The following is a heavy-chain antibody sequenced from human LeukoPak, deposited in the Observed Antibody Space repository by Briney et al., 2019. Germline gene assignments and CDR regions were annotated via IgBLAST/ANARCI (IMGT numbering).Heavy chain of an antibody. V-gene: IGHV3-66*01. CDR3: AGSSRKWERHGCDY. J-gene: IGHJ4*02. D-gene: IGHD1-26*01. Sequence: GGSLRLSCAASGFTFSSNFMSWVRQAPGKGLECVSDIYSAGSTYYADSVKGRFTIYRDNPKNTLYLQMNSLRAEDTAVYYCAGSSRKWERHGCDYWAQRTLVSVSS. CDR1: GFTFSSNF. CDR2: IYSAGST.